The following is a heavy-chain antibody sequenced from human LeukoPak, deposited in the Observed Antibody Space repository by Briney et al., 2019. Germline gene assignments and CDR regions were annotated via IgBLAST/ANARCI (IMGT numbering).Heavy chain of an antibody. D-gene: IGHD3-10*01. Sequence: PSETLSLTCAVYGGSFSGYYWSWIRQPPGKGLEWIGEINHSGSTNYNPSLKSRVTISVDTSKNQFSLKLSSVTAADTAVYYCARGSPETYYYGSGSYLRAYFDYWGQGTTVTVSS. CDR2: INHSGST. CDR3: ARGSPETYYYGSGSYLRAYFDY. CDR1: GGSFSGYY. J-gene: IGHJ4*03. V-gene: IGHV4-34*01.